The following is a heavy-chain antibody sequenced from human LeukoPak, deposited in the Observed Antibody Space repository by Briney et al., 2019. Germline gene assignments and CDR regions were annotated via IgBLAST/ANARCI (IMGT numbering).Heavy chain of an antibody. J-gene: IGHJ4*02. CDR2: ISSSSSYI. D-gene: IGHD1-14*01. CDR1: GFTFSSYS. CDR3: ASGRVSSTGG. V-gene: IGHV3-21*01. Sequence: SGGSLRLSCAASGFTFSSYSMNWVRQAPGKGLEWVSSISSSSSYIYYADSVKGQFTISRDNAKNSLYLQMNSLRAEDTAVYYCASGRVSSTGGWGQGTLVTVSS.